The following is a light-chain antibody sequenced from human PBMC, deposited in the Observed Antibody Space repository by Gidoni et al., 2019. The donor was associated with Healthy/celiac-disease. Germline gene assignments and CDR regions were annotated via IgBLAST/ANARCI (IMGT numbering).Light chain of an antibody. V-gene: IGKV1-39*01. CDR2: AAS. CDR3: QQSYSTPPT. Sequence: DIQMTQSPSSLSASVGDRVTITCRASQSISSYVNWYQQTPGKAPQLLIYAASSLQSGVPSRFSGSGSGTDFTCTISSLQPEDFASYYCQQSYSTPPTFGQGTKVEIK. J-gene: IGKJ1*01. CDR1: QSISSY.